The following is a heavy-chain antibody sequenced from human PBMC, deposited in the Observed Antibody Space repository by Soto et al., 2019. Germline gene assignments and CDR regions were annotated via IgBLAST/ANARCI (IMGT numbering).Heavy chain of an antibody. V-gene: IGHV3-33*01. CDR2: IWFGGSKE. J-gene: IGHJ5*01. CDR1: GFTFSGYG. CDR3: ARAVPAAKGWFDS. D-gene: IGHD2-2*01. Sequence: QVELVESGGGVVQPGGSLRLACAASGFTFSGYGMHWVRQAPGKGLEWVAVIWFGGSKEFYAASVEGRFTISRDNSKNMVYLEMNSPRDVETAVYYCARAVPAAKGWFDSCGHPTLVTVSA.